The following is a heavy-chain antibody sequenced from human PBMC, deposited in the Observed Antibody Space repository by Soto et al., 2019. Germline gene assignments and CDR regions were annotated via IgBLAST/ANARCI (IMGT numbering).Heavy chain of an antibody. CDR2: ISGTGGNT. CDR1: GFTFSSYA. Sequence: GGSLRLSCAASGFTFSSYAMTWVRQAPGKGLELVSTISGTGGNTYYADSVKGRFTISRDNSKNTVYLQMNSLRAEDTAVYYCVKAVYLLEFDYWGQGTLVTVSS. D-gene: IGHD1-1*01. V-gene: IGHV3-23*01. CDR3: VKAVYLLEFDY. J-gene: IGHJ4*02.